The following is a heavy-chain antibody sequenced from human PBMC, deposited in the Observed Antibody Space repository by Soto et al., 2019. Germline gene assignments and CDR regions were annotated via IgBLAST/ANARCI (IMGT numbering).Heavy chain of an antibody. D-gene: IGHD1-1*01. J-gene: IGHJ4*02. CDR3: ARGRYGDY. CDR1: GYAFTTYG. V-gene: IGHV1-18*01. CDR2: ISAHNGNT. Sequence: QVHLVQSGAEVKKPGASVKVSCKGSGYAFTTYGITWVRQAPGQGLEWMGWISAHNGNTNYAQKLQGRVPVTRDTSTSSGYMELRTLRSDDTAVYYCARGRYGDYWGQGALVTVSS.